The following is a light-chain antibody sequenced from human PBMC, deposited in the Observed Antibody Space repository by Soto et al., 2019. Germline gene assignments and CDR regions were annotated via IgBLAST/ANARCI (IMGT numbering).Light chain of an antibody. Sequence: QSALTPPASVSGSPGQSITISCTGTSSDVGGYKYVSWYQQHPGKAPKLMIYDVSNRPSGVSNRFSGSKSGNTASLTISGLQAEDEADYYCSSYTSSSTGVFGTGTKLTVL. CDR3: SSYTSSSTGV. CDR2: DVS. V-gene: IGLV2-14*01. J-gene: IGLJ1*01. CDR1: SSDVGGYKY.